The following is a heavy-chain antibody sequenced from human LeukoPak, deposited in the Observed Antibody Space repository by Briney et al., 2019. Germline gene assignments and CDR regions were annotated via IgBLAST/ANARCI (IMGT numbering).Heavy chain of an antibody. CDR1: GGSISSYY. CDR3: ARGGYCSSTSCYLDY. J-gene: IGHJ4*02. D-gene: IGHD2-2*01. Sequence: SETLSLTCTVSGGSISSYYWSWIRQPPGKGLEWIGYIYYSGSTNYNPSLKSRVTISVDTSKNQFSLKLSSVTAADTAVYYCARGGYCSSTSCYLDYWGQGTLVTVSS. CDR2: IYYSGST. V-gene: IGHV4-59*01.